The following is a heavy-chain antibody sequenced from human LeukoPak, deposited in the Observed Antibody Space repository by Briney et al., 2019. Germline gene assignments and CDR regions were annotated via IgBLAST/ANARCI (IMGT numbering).Heavy chain of an antibody. V-gene: IGHV3-21*01. CDR3: ARDSPLWFGESHSTQTN. D-gene: IGHD3-10*01. CDR2: ISSSSSYI. Sequence: PGGSLRLSCAASGFTFSSYSMNWVRQAPGKGLEWVSSISSSSSYIYYADSVKGRFTISRDNAKNSLYLQMNSLRAEDTAVYYCARDSPLWFGESHSTQTNWGQGTLVTVSS. J-gene: IGHJ4*02. CDR1: GFTFSSYS.